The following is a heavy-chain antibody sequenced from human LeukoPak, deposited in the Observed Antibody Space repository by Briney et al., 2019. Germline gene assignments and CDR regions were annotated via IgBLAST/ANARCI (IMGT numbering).Heavy chain of an antibody. CDR2: INHSGST. D-gene: IGHD5-24*01. J-gene: IGHJ4*02. V-gene: IGHV4-34*01. CDR1: GGSFSGYY. Sequence: SETLSLTCAVYGGSFSGYYWSWIRQPPGKGLEWIGEINHSGSTNYNPSLKSRVTISVDTPKNQFSLKLSSVTAADTAVYYCARGRDGYNSWGQGTLVTVSS. CDR3: ARGRDGYNS.